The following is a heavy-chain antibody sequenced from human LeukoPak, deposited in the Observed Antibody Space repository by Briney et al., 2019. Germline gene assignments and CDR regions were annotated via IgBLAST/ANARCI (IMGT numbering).Heavy chain of an antibody. CDR3: ARSMAVTRPTMEAFDI. V-gene: IGHV4-61*02. CDR1: GGSISSGSYY. Sequence: PSETLSLTCTVSGGSISSGSYYWSWIRQPAGKGLEWIGRIYTSGSTNYNPSLKSRVTISVDTSKNQFSLKLSSVTAADTAVYYCARSMAVTRPTMEAFDIWGQGTMVTVSS. CDR2: IYTSGST. J-gene: IGHJ3*02. D-gene: IGHD2-21*02.